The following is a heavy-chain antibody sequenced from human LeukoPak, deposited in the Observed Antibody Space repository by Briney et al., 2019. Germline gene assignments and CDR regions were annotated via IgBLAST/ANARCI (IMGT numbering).Heavy chain of an antibody. D-gene: IGHD3-22*01. Sequence: SQTLSLTCTLSVGSISSGSYYWSWIRQPAGKRLEWIGRIYTSGSTNYNPSLKSRVTISVDTSKNQFSLKLSSVTAADTAVYYCASGHYYDSSGYYGLGYWGQGTLVTVSS. CDR2: IYTSGST. V-gene: IGHV4-61*02. CDR3: ASGHYYDSSGYYGLGY. CDR1: VGSISSGSYY. J-gene: IGHJ4*02.